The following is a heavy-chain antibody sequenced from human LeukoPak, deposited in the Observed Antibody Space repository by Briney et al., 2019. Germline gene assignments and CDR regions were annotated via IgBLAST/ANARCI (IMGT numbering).Heavy chain of an antibody. CDR1: GFTFSSYG. CDR3: AKTSRYYYGSGSYSAKGYYYYGMDV. V-gene: IGHV3-30*18. CDR2: ISYDGSNK. J-gene: IGHJ6*02. Sequence: GGSLRLSCAASGFTFSSYGMHWVRQTPGKGLEWVAVISYDGSNKYYADSVKGRFTISRDNSKNTLYLQMNSLRAEDTAVYYCAKTSRYYYGSGSYSAKGYYYYGMDVWGQGTTVTVSS. D-gene: IGHD3-10*01.